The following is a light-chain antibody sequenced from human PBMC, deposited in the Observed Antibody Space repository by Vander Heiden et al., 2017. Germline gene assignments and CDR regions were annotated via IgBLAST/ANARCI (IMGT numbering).Light chain of an antibody. CDR1: SSDVGGYNY. V-gene: IGLV2-14*03. J-gene: IGLJ2*01. CDR2: DVS. CDR3: SSYTSSHTLV. Sequence: QSALTQPASVSGSPGQSITISCTGTSSDVGGYNYVSWYQQQPGKAPKVMIYDVSNRPSGVSSRFSGSKSGNTASLTISGLLAEDEADYYCSSYTSSHTLVFGGGTKLTVL.